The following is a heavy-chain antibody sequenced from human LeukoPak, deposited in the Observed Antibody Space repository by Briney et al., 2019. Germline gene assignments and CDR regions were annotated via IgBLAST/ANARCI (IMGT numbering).Heavy chain of an antibody. Sequence: SETLSLTCAVSGYSISSGYYWGWIRQPPGKGLEWIGSIYHSGSTYYNPSLKSRVTISLDTSKNQFSLKLSSVTAADTAVYYCARDSGIAAAGFDYWGQGTLVTVSS. D-gene: IGHD6-13*01. CDR2: IYHSGST. CDR3: ARDSGIAAAGFDY. V-gene: IGHV4-38-2*01. J-gene: IGHJ4*02. CDR1: GYSISSGYY.